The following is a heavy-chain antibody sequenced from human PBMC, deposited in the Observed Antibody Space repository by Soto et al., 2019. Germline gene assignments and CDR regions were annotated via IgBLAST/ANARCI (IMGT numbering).Heavy chain of an antibody. V-gene: IGHV1-3*01. Sequence: ASVKVSCKSSGYTFSHYAIHWLRQAPGQRLEWMGWITAGSGDTRYSQKFQGRLTITRDTSASTVYLDLSSLGSEDTAVYYCARDVAFEPDCYFDYWGQGTLVTVSS. CDR2: ITAGSGDT. D-gene: IGHD2-2*01. CDR3: ARDVAFEPDCYFDY. CDR1: GYTFSHYA. J-gene: IGHJ4*02.